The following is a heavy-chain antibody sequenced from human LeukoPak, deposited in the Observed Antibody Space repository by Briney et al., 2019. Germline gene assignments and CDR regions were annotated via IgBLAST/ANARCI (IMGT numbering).Heavy chain of an antibody. J-gene: IGHJ5*02. CDR3: AREKVGATSWFVP. CDR1: GGTFSSYA. CDR2: IIPIFGTA. Sequence: SVKVSCKASGGTFSSYAISWVRQAPGQGLEWMGGIIPIFGTANYAQKFQGRVTITADESTSTAYMELSSLRSEDTAVYYCAREKVGATSWFVPWGQGTLVTVSS. V-gene: IGHV1-69*13. D-gene: IGHD1-26*01.